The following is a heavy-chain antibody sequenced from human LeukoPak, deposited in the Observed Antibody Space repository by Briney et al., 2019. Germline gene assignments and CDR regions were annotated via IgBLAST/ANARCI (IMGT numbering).Heavy chain of an antibody. CDR2: IYSSGNT. V-gene: IGHV4-39*01. CDR3: ARHLSGTTMSHYFDF. Sequence: PSETLSLTCSVSGDSISCGRNYWGWIRQSPGKGLEWIASIYSSGNTHSNPSLKSRVSISVDTSKNQVSLKLYSVTASDAAIYYCARHLSGTTMSHYFDFWGQGTLVTVSS. J-gene: IGHJ4*02. CDR1: GDSISCGRNY. D-gene: IGHD1-1*01.